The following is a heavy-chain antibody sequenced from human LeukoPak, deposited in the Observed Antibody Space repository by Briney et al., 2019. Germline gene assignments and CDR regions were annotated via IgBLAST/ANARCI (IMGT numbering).Heavy chain of an antibody. CDR2: ISAYNGNT. J-gene: IGHJ6*04. Sequence: ASVKVSCKASGYTFTSYGISWVRQAPGQGLEWTGWISAYNGNTNYAQKLQGRVTMTTDTSTSTAYMELRSLRSDDTAVYYCARALSGSGRVYYYGMDVWGKGTTVTVSS. V-gene: IGHV1-18*04. D-gene: IGHD3-10*01. CDR3: ARALSGSGRVYYYGMDV. CDR1: GYTFTSYG.